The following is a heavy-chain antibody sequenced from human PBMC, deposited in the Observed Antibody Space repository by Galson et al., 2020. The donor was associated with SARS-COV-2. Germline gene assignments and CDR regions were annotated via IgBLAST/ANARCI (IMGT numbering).Heavy chain of an antibody. CDR2: IYHSGST. D-gene: IGHD2-15*01. Sequence: SETLSLTCAVSGGSISSSNWWSWVRQPPGKGLEWIGEIYHSGSTNYNPSLKSRVTISVDKSKNQFSLKLSSVTAADTAVYYCARDGFYCSGGSPAVGCFQHWGQGTLVTVSS. V-gene: IGHV4-4*02. CDR1: GGSISSSNW. CDR3: ARDGFYCSGGSPAVGCFQH. J-gene: IGHJ1*01.